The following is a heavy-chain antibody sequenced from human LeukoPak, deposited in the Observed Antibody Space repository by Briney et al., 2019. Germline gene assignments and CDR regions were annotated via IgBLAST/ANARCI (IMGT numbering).Heavy chain of an antibody. CDR2: ISAYNGNT. CDR1: GYTITSYG. CDR3: ARIPPVVVPAAPNWFDP. V-gene: IGHV1-18*04. D-gene: IGHD2-2*01. Sequence: ASVKVSCKASGYTITSYGISWVRQAPGQGLEWMGWISAYNGNTNYAQKLQGRVTMTTDTSTSTAYMELRSLRSDDTAVYYCARIPPVVVPAAPNWFDPWGQGTLVTVSS. J-gene: IGHJ5*02.